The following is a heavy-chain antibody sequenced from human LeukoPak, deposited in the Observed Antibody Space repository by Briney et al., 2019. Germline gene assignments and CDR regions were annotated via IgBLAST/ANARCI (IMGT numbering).Heavy chain of an antibody. Sequence: RTSETLSLTCTVSGGSISSYYWSWIRQPPGKGLEWIGYIYYSGSTNYNPSLKSRVTISVDTSKNQFSLRLSSVTAADTAVYYCASWGDYYDSSGSTLSYFDYWGQGTLVTVSS. J-gene: IGHJ4*02. V-gene: IGHV4-59*01. CDR1: GGSISSYY. CDR2: IYYSGST. D-gene: IGHD3-22*01. CDR3: ASWGDYYDSSGSTLSYFDY.